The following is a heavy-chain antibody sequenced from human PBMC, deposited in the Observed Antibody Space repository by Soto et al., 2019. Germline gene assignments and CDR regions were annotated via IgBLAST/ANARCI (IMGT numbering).Heavy chain of an antibody. D-gene: IGHD2-15*01. Sequence: PGESLTISCKGFGYNFTGYWIAWVRQMRGKGLEWMGIIYPGDSDTRYSPSFQGQVTISVDKSISTAYLQWSSLEASDTAMYYCARQEYLLAFDYWGQGTLVTVSS. V-gene: IGHV5-51*01. CDR2: IYPGDSDT. J-gene: IGHJ4*02. CDR1: GYNFTGYW. CDR3: ARQEYLLAFDY.